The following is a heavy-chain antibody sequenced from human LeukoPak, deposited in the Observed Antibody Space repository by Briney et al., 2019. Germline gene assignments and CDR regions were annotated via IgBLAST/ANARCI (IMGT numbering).Heavy chain of an antibody. CDR3: VRHEYSGYDYPYYFDY. CDR2: IYYSGST. CDR1: GGSISSSSYY. D-gene: IGHD5-12*01. Sequence: PSETLSLTCTVSGGSISSSSYYWGWIRQPPGKGLEWIGSIYYSGSTYYNPSLKSRVTISVDTSKNQFSLKLSSVTAADTAVCYCVRHEYSGYDYPYYFDYWGQGTLVTVSS. V-gene: IGHV4-39*01. J-gene: IGHJ4*02.